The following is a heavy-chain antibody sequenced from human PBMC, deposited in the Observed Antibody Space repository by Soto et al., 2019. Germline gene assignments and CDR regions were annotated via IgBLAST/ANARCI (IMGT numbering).Heavy chain of an antibody. Sequence: GGSLRLSCAASGFTFSSYAMSWVRQAPGKGLEWVSAISGSGGSTYYADSVKGRLTISRDNSKNTLYLQMNSLRAEDTVVYYCARGLTGTTHYYYMDVWGKGTTVTVSS. CDR1: GFTFSSYA. CDR3: ARGLTGTTHYYYMDV. D-gene: IGHD1-7*01. V-gene: IGHV3-23*01. CDR2: ISGSGGST. J-gene: IGHJ6*03.